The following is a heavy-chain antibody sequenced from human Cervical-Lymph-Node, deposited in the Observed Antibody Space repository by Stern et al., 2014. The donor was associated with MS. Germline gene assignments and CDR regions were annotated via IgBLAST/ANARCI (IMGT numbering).Heavy chain of an antibody. J-gene: IGHJ6*02. D-gene: IGHD4-17*01. CDR2: IIPIFGTP. Sequence: VHLVESGAEVKKPGSSVKVSCKTSGGTFNTQAINWVRQAPGQGLEWVGGIIPIFGTPNYAQKIQDRVTITADESTSTAYMDLSSLRSEDTAVYYCATPSTVIVGGMDVWGQGTTVTVSS. CDR1: GGTFNTQA. CDR3: ATPSTVIVGGMDV. V-gene: IGHV1-69*01.